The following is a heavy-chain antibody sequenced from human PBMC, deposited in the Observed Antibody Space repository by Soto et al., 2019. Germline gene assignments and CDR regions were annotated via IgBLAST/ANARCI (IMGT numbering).Heavy chain of an antibody. D-gene: IGHD4-17*01. CDR3: ARKAYTDYYFDV. J-gene: IGHJ4*02. Sequence: SETLSLTCIVSGGSINNFYWSWMRQSPGKGLECIAYIHYSGTTYYNPSLKSRVIISLDTSENQFSLNLYTVTAADTAVYFCARKAYTDYYFDVWGPGTLVTVSS. CDR2: IHYSGTT. V-gene: IGHV4-59*01. CDR1: GGSINNFY.